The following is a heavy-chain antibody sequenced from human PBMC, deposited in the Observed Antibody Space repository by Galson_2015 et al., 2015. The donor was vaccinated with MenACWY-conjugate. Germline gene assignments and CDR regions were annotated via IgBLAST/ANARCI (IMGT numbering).Heavy chain of an antibody. J-gene: IGHJ4*02. CDR1: GFTFSSYA. CDR2: ISYDGSNK. D-gene: IGHD3-3*01. V-gene: IGHV3-30*01. Sequence: SLRLSCAASGFTFSSYAMHWVRQAPGKGLEWVAVISYDGSNKYYADSVKGRFTISRDNSKNTLYLQMNSLRAEDTAVYYCARAYAKITIFVYWGQGTLVTVSS. CDR3: ARAYAKITIFVY.